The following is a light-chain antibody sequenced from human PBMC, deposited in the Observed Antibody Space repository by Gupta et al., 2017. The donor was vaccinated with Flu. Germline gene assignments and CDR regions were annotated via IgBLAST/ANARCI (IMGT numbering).Light chain of an antibody. J-gene: IGLJ3*02. V-gene: IGLV1-51*02. Sequence: QSVLTQPPSVSAAPGQKVTISCSGSSPNIGNNYVSWYQQLPGTAPKLLIYENNERPSGIPDRFSGSKSGTSATLDITGLQTGDEADYYCGTWDRSQGVWVFGGGTKLTVL. CDR2: ENN. CDR3: GTWDRSQGVWV. CDR1: SPNIGNNY.